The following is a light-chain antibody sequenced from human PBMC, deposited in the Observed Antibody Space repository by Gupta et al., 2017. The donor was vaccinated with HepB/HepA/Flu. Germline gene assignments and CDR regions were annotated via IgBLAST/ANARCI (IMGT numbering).Light chain of an antibody. CDR3: QAVDSSTVVV. CDR1: KLGDKY. V-gene: IGLV3-1*01. J-gene: IGLJ2*01. Sequence: SYELTQPPSVSVSPGQTASITCSGDKLGDKYACWYQQKPGQSPVLVIYQDSKRPSGIPERFSGSNSGNTATLTISGTQAMDEAYYYCQAVDSSTVVVFGGGTKLTVL. CDR2: QDS.